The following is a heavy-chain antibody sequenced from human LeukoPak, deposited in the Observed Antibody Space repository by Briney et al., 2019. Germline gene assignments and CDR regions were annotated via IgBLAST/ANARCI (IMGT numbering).Heavy chain of an antibody. CDR2: IYYSGST. CDR3: ARGSDGAAAGRYSFPSDSRHQYFDY. V-gene: IGHV4-59*01. D-gene: IGHD6-13*01. CDR1: GGSFSSYY. J-gene: IGHJ4*02. Sequence: SETLSLTCAVYGGSFSSYYWSWIRQPPGKGLEWIGYIYYSGSTNYNPSLKSRVTISVDTSKNQFSLKLSSVTAADTAVYYCARGSDGAAAGRYSFPSDSRHQYFDYWGQGTLVTVSS.